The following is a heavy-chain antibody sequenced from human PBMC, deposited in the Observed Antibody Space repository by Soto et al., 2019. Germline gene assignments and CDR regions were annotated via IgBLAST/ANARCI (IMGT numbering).Heavy chain of an antibody. V-gene: IGHV4-59*01. CDR2: IYYSGST. Sequence: TLSLTCTVSGGSISSYYWSWIRQPPGKGLEWIGYIYYSGSTNYNPSLKSRVTISVDTSKNQFSLKLSSVTAADTAVYYCAREGDYFDYWGQGTLVTVSS. CDR3: AREGDYFDY. CDR1: GGSISSYY. J-gene: IGHJ4*02.